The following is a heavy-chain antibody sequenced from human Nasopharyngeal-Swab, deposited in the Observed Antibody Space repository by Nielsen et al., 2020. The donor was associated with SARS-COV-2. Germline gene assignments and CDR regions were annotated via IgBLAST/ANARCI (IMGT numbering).Heavy chain of an antibody. D-gene: IGHD3-10*01. CDR3: ARGRYYGSGSYYNVKGYYYYGMDV. CDR2: INQSGST. J-gene: IGHJ6*02. Sequence: LRLSCAVYGGSFSGYYWRWIRQPPGKGLEWIGEINQSGSTSYNPSLKSRVTISVDTSKNQFSLKVTSVTAADTAVYYCARGRYYGSGSYYNVKGYYYYGMDVWGQGTTVTVS. V-gene: IGHV4-34*01. CDR1: GGSFSGYY.